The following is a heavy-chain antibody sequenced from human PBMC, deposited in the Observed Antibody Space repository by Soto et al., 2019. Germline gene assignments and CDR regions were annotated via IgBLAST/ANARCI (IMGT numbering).Heavy chain of an antibody. Sequence: EVQLLESGGGLVQPGGSLRLSCAASGFTFSSYAMSWVRQAPGKGLEWVSAISGSGGSTCYADSVKGRFTISRDNSKNMLYLQMNSLRAEDTAVYYCAKGSRLRLGELWFDYWGQGTLVTVSS. J-gene: IGHJ4*02. V-gene: IGHV3-23*01. CDR1: GFTFSSYA. CDR3: AKGSRLRLGELWFDY. CDR2: ISGSGGST. D-gene: IGHD3-16*01.